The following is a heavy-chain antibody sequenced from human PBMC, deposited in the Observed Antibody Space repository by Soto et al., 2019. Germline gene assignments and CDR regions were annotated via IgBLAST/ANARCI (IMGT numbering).Heavy chain of an antibody. D-gene: IGHD2-2*01. J-gene: IGHJ6*02. CDR1: GGSISSSNYY. V-gene: IGHV4-39*01. Sequence: SETLSLTCTVSGGSISSSNYYWGWIRQPPGKGLEWIGSIYYSGNTYYNPSLKSRVTMSVDTSKNQFSLKLSSVTAADTAVYYCARLGGYCSTTGCYGYYAMDVWGQGPTVT. CDR3: ARLGGYCSTTGCYGYYAMDV. CDR2: IYYSGNT.